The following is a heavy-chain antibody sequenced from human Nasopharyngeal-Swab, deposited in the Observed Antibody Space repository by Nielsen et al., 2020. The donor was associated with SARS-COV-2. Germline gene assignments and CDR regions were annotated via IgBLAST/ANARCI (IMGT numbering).Heavy chain of an antibody. CDR2: IYTSGST. V-gene: IGHV4-61*02. CDR1: GGSISSGSYY. CDR3: ARTSVPAHMDV. J-gene: IGHJ6*03. Sequence: SETLSLTCTVSGGSISSGSYYWSWIRQPAGKGLEWIGRIYTSGSTNYNPSLKSRVTISVDTSKNQFSLKLSSVTAADTAVYYCARTSVPAHMDVWGKGTTVTVSS. D-gene: IGHD2-2*01.